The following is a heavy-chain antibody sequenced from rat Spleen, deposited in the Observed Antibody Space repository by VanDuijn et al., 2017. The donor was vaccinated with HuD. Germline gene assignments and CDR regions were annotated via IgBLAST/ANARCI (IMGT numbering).Heavy chain of an antibody. CDR2: INNAGST. V-gene: IGHV3-3*01. J-gene: IGHJ2*01. Sequence: EVQLQESGPGLVKPSQSLSLTCSVTAYSIISSYRWNWIRKFPGNKLEWMGYINNAGSTTYNPSLKSRISITRDTSKNQFFLQVNSVTTEDTATYYCARSDYSGGGRNFWGQGVVVTVSS. D-gene: IGHD1-1*01. CDR1: AYSIISSYR. CDR3: ARSDYSGGGRNF.